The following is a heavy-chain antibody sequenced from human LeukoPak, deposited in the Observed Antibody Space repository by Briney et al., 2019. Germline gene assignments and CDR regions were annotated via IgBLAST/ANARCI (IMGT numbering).Heavy chain of an antibody. D-gene: IGHD3-10*01. CDR1: GYSFTGYY. Sequence: GASVKVSCKASGYSFTGYYMHWVRQAPGQGLEWMGWINPNSGGTNYAQKFQGRVTMTRDTSISTAYMELSRLRSDDTAVYYCARDSGILLWFGESGGGVDYWGQGTLVTVSS. CDR2: INPNSGGT. CDR3: ARDSGILLWFGESGGGVDY. V-gene: IGHV1-2*02. J-gene: IGHJ4*02.